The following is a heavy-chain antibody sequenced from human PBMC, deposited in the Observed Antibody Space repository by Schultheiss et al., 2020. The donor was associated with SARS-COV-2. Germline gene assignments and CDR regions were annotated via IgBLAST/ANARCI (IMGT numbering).Heavy chain of an antibody. J-gene: IGHJ4*02. CDR1: GFTFSSYA. CDR3: ARGEEQWLAPSDY. CDR2: ISSSSSYI. V-gene: IGHV3-21*01. Sequence: GGSLRLSCAASGFTFSSYAMSWVRQAPGKGLEWVSSISSSSSYIYYADSVKGRFTISRDNAKNSLYLQMNSLRAEDTAVYYCARGEEQWLAPSDYWGQGTLVTVSS. D-gene: IGHD6-19*01.